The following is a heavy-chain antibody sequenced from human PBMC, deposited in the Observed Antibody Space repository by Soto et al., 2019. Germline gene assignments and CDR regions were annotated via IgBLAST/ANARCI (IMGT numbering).Heavy chain of an antibody. J-gene: IGHJ4*02. CDR2: ISSSGSTI. Sequence: QVQLVESGGGLVKPGGSLRLSCAASGFTFSDYYMSWIRQAPGKGLEWVSYISSSGSTIYYADAVKGRFTISRDNAKXXXXXXXXXXXXXXXXXXXXARMAPPIDYWGQGTLVTVS. CDR3: ARMAPPIDY. D-gene: IGHD2-8*01. CDR1: GFTFSDYY. V-gene: IGHV3-11*01.